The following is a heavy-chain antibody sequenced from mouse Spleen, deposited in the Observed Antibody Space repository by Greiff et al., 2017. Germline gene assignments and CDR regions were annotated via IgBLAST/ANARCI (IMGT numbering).Heavy chain of an antibody. CDR3: ANWGYYFDY. D-gene: IGHD4-1*02. CDR1: GYTFTSYW. J-gene: IGHJ2*01. CDR2: INPSTGYT. Sequence: QVQLKESGAELAKPGASVKMSCKASGYTFTSYWMHWVKQRPGQGLEWIGYINPSTGYTEYNQKFKDKATLTADKSSSTAYMQLSSLTSEDSAVYYCANWGYYFDYWGQGTTLTVSS. V-gene: IGHV1-7*01.